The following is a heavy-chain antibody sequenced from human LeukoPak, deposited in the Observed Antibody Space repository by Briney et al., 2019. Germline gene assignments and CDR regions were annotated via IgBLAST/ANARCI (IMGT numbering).Heavy chain of an antibody. CDR2: ITGNGRST. J-gene: IGHJ2*01. Sequence: GGSLRLSCAASGFTFSSYAMSWVRQAPGKGLEWVSGITGNGRSTYYADSVKGRFTISRDNSKNTVYLQVNSLRDEDTAAYFCAKSGTMGATRFDWYFDLWGRGTQVIVSS. D-gene: IGHD1-26*01. CDR3: AKSGTMGATRFDWYFDL. CDR1: GFTFSSYA. V-gene: IGHV3-23*01.